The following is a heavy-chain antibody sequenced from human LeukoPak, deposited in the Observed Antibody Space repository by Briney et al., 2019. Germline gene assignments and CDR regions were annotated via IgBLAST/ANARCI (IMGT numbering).Heavy chain of an antibody. J-gene: IGHJ5*02. V-gene: IGHV4-59*01. Sequence: SGTPSLTCPVSGGSISSYYWSWIRQPPGKGLEWVGYIYYSGSTNYNPSLLSRVTISVDTSKNQFSLKLSSVTAADTAVYYCARLDSSSWYYSPGYNWFDPWGQGTLVTVSS. CDR1: GGSISSYY. CDR3: ARLDSSSWYYSPGYNWFDP. D-gene: IGHD6-13*01. CDR2: IYYSGST.